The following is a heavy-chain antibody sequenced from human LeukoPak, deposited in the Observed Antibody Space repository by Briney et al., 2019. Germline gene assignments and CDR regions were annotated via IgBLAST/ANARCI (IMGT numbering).Heavy chain of an antibody. CDR2: INHSGST. J-gene: IGHJ4*02. V-gene: IGHV4-34*01. CDR1: GGSFSRYY. CDR3: ARGQYYGSGSYLDY. Sequence: WETLSLTCAVYGGSFSRYYWSWIRQPPGKGLECIGEINHSGSTNYNPSLKSRVTISVDTSKNQFSMMLRSVAAADTAVYYCARGQYYGSGSYLDYWGQGTLVTVSS. D-gene: IGHD3-10*01.